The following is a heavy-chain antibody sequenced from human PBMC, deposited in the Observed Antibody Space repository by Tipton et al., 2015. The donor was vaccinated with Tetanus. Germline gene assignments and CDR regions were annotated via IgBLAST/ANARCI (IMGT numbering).Heavy chain of an antibody. CDR3: ARVRRGATTDLDY. V-gene: IGHV4-4*07. CDR2: IYTSGTT. CDR1: GGSMISYY. D-gene: IGHD5-12*01. J-gene: IGHJ4*02. Sequence: TLSLTCTVSGGSMISYYWSWIRQPAGKGLEWIGRIYTSGTTNYNPSLKSRVTMSLDTSKNQFSLKLSSVTAADTAVYYCARVRRGATTDLDYWGRGTLVTVSS.